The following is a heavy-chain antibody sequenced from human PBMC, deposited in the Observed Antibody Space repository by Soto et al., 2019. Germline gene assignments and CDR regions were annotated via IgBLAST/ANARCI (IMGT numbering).Heavy chain of an antibody. CDR2: IIPIFGTA. CDR3: ARVVGSYSSSWYRDYYYYGMDV. J-gene: IGHJ6*01. D-gene: IGHD6-13*01. Sequence: QVQLVQSGAEVKKPWSSVKVSCKASGGTFSSYAISWVRQAPGQGLEWMGGIIPIFGTANYAQKFQGRVTITADESTSTAYMELSSLRSEDTAVYYCARVVGSYSSSWYRDYYYYGMDVWGQGTTVTVSS. CDR1: GGTFSSYA. V-gene: IGHV1-69*01.